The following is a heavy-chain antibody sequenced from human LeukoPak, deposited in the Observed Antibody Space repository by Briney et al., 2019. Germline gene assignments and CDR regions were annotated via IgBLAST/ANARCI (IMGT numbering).Heavy chain of an antibody. CDR1: GYTFTGYY. CDR2: INPNSGGT. D-gene: IGHD2-2*01. CDR3: ARDREPVVPACMDV. V-gene: IGHV1-2*02. Sequence: ASVKVSCKASGYTFTGYYMHWVRQAPGQGLEWMGWINPNSGGTNYAQKFQGRVTMTRDTSISTAYMELSRLRSDDTAVYYCARDREPVVPACMDVWGQGTTVTVSS. J-gene: IGHJ6*02.